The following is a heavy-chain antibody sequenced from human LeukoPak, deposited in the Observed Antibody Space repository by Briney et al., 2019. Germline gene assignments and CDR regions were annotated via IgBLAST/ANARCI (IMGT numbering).Heavy chain of an antibody. D-gene: IGHD6-13*01. J-gene: IGHJ5*02. CDR1: GYTFTSYD. Sequence: ASVNVSCKASGYTFTSYDINWVRQATGQGLEWMGWMNPNSGNTGYAQKFQGRVTMTRNTSISTAYMELSSLRSEDTAVYYCARGRYSSSWYERNWFDPWGQGTLVTVSS. V-gene: IGHV1-8*01. CDR2: MNPNSGNT. CDR3: ARGRYSSSWYERNWFDP.